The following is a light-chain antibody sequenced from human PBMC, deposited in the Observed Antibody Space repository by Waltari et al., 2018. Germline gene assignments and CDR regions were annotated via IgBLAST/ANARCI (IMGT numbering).Light chain of an antibody. V-gene: IGLV2-14*03. CDR1: SRDVGGYEY. CDR3: SSFTSSSTLV. Sequence: QSDLTQSASVSGSPGQSIPISCIGTSRDVGGYEYVSWYQQHPGNPPKLMIYDVTKRPAGVSDRFSGSKSGNTASLTISGLQAEDEADYYCSSFTSSSTLVFGGGTELTVL. J-gene: IGLJ2*01. CDR2: DVT.